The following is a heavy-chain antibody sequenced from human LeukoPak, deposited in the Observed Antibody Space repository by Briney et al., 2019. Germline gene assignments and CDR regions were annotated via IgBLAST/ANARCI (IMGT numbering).Heavy chain of an antibody. J-gene: IGHJ6*03. D-gene: IGHD3-22*01. CDR2: IYYSGST. CDR1: GYFISSGYY. Sequence: SETLSLTCSVSGYFISSGYYWGWIRQPPGKGLEWIGYIYYSGSTNYNPSLKSRVTISVDTSKNQFSLKLSSVTAADTAVYYCARSYYYDSSGYYSSGYYYYYMDVWGKGTTVTISS. CDR3: ARSYYYDSSGYYSSGYYYYYMDV. V-gene: IGHV4-59*01.